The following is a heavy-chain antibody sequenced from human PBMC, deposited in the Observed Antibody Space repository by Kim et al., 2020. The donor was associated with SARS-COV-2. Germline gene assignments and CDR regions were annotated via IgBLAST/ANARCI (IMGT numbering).Heavy chain of an antibody. J-gene: IGHJ4*02. V-gene: IGHV3-23*01. CDR3: AKHLERRSHFDS. Sequence: GGSLRLSCAASGFAFTNYGMGWVRQAPGKGLVWVSCISESGDATFYADSVKGRFTVSRDNSKNIMYLQMSSLRAEDTAVYFCAKHLERRSHFDSWGQGTLVTVSS. CDR2: ISESGDAT. D-gene: IGHD1-1*01. CDR1: GFAFTNYG.